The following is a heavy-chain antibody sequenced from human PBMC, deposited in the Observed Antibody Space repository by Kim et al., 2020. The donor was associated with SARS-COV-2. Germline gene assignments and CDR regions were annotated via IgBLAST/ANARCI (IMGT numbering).Heavy chain of an antibody. CDR2: ISSSSSTI. J-gene: IGHJ6*02. CDR1: GFTFSSYS. CDR3: ARDSIVVVPAAWGQETRLYYYYGMDV. D-gene: IGHD2-2*01. V-gene: IGHV3-48*02. Sequence: GGSLRLSCAASGFTFSSYSMNWVRQAPGKGLEWVSYISSSSSTIYYADSVKGRFTISRDNAKNSLYLQMNSLRDEDTAVYYCARDSIVVVPAAWGQETRLYYYYGMDVWGQGTTVTVSS.